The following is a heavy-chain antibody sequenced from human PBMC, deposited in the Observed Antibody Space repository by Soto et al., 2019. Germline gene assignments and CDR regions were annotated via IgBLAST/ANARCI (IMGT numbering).Heavy chain of an antibody. CDR3: ARDGLLLWFGDSPYYFDY. D-gene: IGHD3-10*01. CDR2: ISYDGSNK. CDR1: GFTFISYA. V-gene: IGHV3-30-3*01. Sequence: GGSLRLSCAASGFTFISYAMHWVRQAPGKGLEWVAVISYDGSNKYYADSVKGRFTISRDNSKNTLYLQMNSLRAEDTAVYYCARDGLLLWFGDSPYYFDYWGQGTLVTVSS. J-gene: IGHJ4*02.